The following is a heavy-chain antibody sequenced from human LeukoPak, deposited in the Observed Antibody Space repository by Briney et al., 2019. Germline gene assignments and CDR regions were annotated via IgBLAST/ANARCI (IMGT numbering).Heavy chain of an antibody. V-gene: IGHV3-30-3*01. J-gene: IGHJ4*02. D-gene: IGHD1-26*01. CDR1: GFTFSSYA. Sequence: GRSLRLSCAASGFTFSSYAMHWVRQAPGKGLEWVAVISYDGSNKYYADSVKGRFTISRDNSKNTLYLQMNSLRAEDTAVYYCARQSGSYFDYWGQGTLVTVSS. CDR3: ARQSGSYFDY. CDR2: ISYDGSNK.